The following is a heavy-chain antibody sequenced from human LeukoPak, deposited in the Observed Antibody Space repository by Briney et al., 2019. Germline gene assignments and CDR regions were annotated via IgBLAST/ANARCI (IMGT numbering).Heavy chain of an antibody. CDR2: IDHRGST. V-gene: IGHV4-34*01. J-gene: IGHJ6*04. CDR1: GGSFSGYY. Sequence: SETLSLTCAVYGGSFSGYYWSWIRQPPGKGLEWIGEIDHRGSTNYNPSLKSRVTISVDTSKNQFSLKLSSVTAADTAVYYCARVPRGSSGWYDYGMDVWGKGTTVTVSS. CDR3: ARVPRGSSGWYDYGMDV. D-gene: IGHD6-19*01.